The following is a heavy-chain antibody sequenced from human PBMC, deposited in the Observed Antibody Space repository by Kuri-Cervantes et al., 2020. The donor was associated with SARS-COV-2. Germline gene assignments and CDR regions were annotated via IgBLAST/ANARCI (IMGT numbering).Heavy chain of an antibody. CDR3: ARAPRGGYYDSSDHFDY. J-gene: IGHJ4*02. D-gene: IGHD3-22*01. CDR2: IYSGGST. CDR1: GFTVSSNY. V-gene: IGHV3-66*01. Sequence: GGSLRLSCAASGFTVSSNYMSWVRQAPGKGLEWDSVIYSGGSTYYADSLKGRFTISRDNSKNTLYLQMSSLRAEDTAVYYCARAPRGGYYDSSDHFDYWGQGTLVTVSS.